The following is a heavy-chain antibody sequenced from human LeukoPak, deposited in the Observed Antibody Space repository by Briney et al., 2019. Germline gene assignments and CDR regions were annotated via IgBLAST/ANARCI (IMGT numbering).Heavy chain of an antibody. CDR1: GGSISSYY. D-gene: IGHD6-19*01. Sequence: SETLSLTCTVSGGSISSYYWSWIRQPPGKGLEWIGYIYYSGSTNYNPSLKSRVTISVDTSKNQFSLKLSSVTAADTAVYYCARSIAVAGITISAFDIWGQGTMVTVSS. CDR3: ARSIAVAGITISAFDI. CDR2: IYYSGST. V-gene: IGHV4-59*01. J-gene: IGHJ3*02.